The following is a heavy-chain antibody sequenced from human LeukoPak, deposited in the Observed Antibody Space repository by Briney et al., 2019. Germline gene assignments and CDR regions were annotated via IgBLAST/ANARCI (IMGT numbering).Heavy chain of an antibody. D-gene: IGHD3-3*01. CDR2: IKSKTDGGTT. CDR1: GFTFSNAW. J-gene: IGHJ4*02. Sequence: GGTLRLSCAASGFTFSNAWMSWVRQAPGKGREWVGRIKSKTDGGTTDYAAPVKGRFTISRDDSKNTLNLQMNSLTTEDAAVYYCTTDKITIFGVVIGTHWGQGTLVTVSS. CDR3: TTDKITIFGVVIGTH. V-gene: IGHV3-15*01.